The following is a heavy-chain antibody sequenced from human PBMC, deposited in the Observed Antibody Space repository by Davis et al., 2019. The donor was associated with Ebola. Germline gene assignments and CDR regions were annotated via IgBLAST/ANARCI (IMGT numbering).Heavy chain of an antibody. Sequence: MPSETLSLTCAVYGGSFSGYYWSWIRQPPGKGLEWIGEINHSGSTNYSPSLKSRVTISVDTSKNQFSLKLSSVTAADTAVYYCARASVAGTRGAFDIWGQGTMVTVSS. CDR1: GGSFSGYY. CDR3: ARASVAGTRGAFDI. CDR2: INHSGST. D-gene: IGHD6-19*01. V-gene: IGHV4-34*01. J-gene: IGHJ3*02.